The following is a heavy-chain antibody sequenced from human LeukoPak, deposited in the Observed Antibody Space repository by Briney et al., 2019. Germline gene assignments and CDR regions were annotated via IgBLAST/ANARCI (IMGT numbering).Heavy chain of an antibody. CDR1: GGTFSSYA. Sequence: SVKVSCKASGGTFSSYAISWVRQAPGQGLEWMGRIIPILGIANYAQKFQGRVTITADKSTSTAYMELSSLRSEDTAVYYCARGGSTSSFDYWGQGTLATVSS. CDR3: ARGGSTSSFDY. CDR2: IIPILGIA. J-gene: IGHJ4*02. D-gene: IGHD2-2*01. V-gene: IGHV1-69*04.